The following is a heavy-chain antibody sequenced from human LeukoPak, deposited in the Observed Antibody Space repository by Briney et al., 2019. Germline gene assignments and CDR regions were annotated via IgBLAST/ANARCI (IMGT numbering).Heavy chain of an antibody. Sequence: ASVKVSCKASGYSLTSYYMHWVRQGPGQGLEWMGIINPSGGGTNYAQKFQGRVSMTRDTSISTAYMELSRLRSDDTAVYYCARDHLKQQLVRTPLGYWGQGTLVTVSS. CDR3: ARDHLKQQLVRTPLGY. CDR1: GYSLTSYY. D-gene: IGHD6-13*01. V-gene: IGHV1-46*01. CDR2: INPSGGGT. J-gene: IGHJ4*02.